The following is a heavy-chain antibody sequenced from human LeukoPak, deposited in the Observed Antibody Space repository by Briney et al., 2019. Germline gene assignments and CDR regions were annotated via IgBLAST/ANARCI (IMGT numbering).Heavy chain of an antibody. CDR1: GGSISSSSHY. CDR2: INHSGST. Sequence: PSETLSLTCSVSGGSISSSSHYWGWIRQPPGKGLEWIGEINHSGSTNYNPPLKSRVTISVDTSKNQFSLKLSSVTAADTAVYYCARLVGYSYGYPDWGQGTLVTVSS. D-gene: IGHD5-18*01. V-gene: IGHV4-39*07. CDR3: ARLVGYSYGYPD. J-gene: IGHJ4*02.